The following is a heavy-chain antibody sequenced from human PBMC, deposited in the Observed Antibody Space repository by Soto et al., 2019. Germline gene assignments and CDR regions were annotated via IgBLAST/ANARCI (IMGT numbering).Heavy chain of an antibody. Sequence: QVTLKEAGPVLVQPTETLTLTCTVSGFSLSNARMGVSWISQPPGKAMEWLAHIFSNDEKSYSTSLKSRLTISKDTSKSQVVLTMTTGDPVDTATYYCAIGSLPGPVLGMYVWGQGTTVTVSS. D-gene: IGHD3-10*01. J-gene: IGHJ6*02. CDR3: AIGSLPGPVLGMYV. CDR1: GFSLSNARMG. CDR2: IFSNDEK. V-gene: IGHV2-26*01.